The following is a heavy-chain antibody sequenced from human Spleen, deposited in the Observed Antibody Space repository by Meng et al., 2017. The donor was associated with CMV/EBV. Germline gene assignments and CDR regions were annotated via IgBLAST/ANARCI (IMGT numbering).Heavy chain of an antibody. V-gene: IGHV4-39*07. D-gene: IGHD5-18*01. J-gene: IGHJ3*02. Sequence: SETLSLTCTVSGGSISNSSYYWGWIRQPSGKGLEWIGNIYHSGNTYYNPSLKSRVTISVDTSKNQFSLNMRSVTAADTAMYYCARASYGYSAFDIWGQGTMVTVSS. CDR2: IYHSGNT. CDR3: ARASYGYSAFDI. CDR1: GGSISNSSYY.